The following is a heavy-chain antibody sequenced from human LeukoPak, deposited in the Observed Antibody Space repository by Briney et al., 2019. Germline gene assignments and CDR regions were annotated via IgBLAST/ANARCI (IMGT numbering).Heavy chain of an antibody. D-gene: IGHD1-26*01. CDR2: ISWNSGSI. J-gene: IGHJ4*02. Sequence: GGSLRLSCAASGFTFDDYAMHWVRQAPGKGLEWVSGISWNSGSIGYADSVKGRFTISRDNAKNSLYLQMNSLRAKDTALYYCAKATSGSYKLQSYFDYWGQGTLVTVSS. CDR1: GFTFDDYA. V-gene: IGHV3-9*01. CDR3: AKATSGSYKLQSYFDY.